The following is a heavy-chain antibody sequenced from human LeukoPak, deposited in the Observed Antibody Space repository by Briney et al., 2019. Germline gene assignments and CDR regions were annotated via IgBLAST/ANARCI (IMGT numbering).Heavy chain of an antibody. Sequence: PWETLSLTCTVSGGPISRYYWSWIRQAAGKGLEWIGRIYTSGSTNYNASLKSRVSMSVDTSKNQFSLKLSSVTAADTAVFYCARENSGSYREFDYWGQGTLVTVSS. D-gene: IGHD1-26*01. V-gene: IGHV4-4*07. J-gene: IGHJ4*02. CDR2: IYTSGST. CDR1: GGPISRYY. CDR3: ARENSGSYREFDY.